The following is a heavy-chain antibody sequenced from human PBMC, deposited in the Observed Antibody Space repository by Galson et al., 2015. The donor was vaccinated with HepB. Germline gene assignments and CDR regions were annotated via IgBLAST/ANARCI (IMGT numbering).Heavy chain of an antibody. CDR1: GFTFSSYA. CDR3: AKVRRAPGTIFDY. CDR2: ISGSGGST. V-gene: IGHV3-23*01. J-gene: IGHJ4*02. Sequence: SLRLSCAASGFTFSSYAMSWVRQAPGKGLEWVSVISGSGGSTYYADSVKGRFTISRDNSKNTLYLQMNSLRAEDTAVYYCAKVRRAPGTIFDYWGQGALVTVSS. D-gene: IGHD1-1*01.